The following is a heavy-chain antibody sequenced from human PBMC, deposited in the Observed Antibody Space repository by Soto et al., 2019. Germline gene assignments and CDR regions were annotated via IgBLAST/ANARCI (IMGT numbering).Heavy chain of an antibody. CDR3: ARDTPKDCSSTSCYDAFDI. CDR2: INPNSGGT. D-gene: IGHD2-2*01. J-gene: IGHJ3*02. V-gene: IGHV1-2*04. Sequence: ASVKVSCKASGYTFTGYYMHWVRQAPGQGLEWMGWINPNSGGTNYAQKFQGWVTMTRDTSISTAYMELSRLRSDDTAVYYCARDTPKDCSSTSCYDAFDIWGQGTMVTVSS. CDR1: GYTFTGYY.